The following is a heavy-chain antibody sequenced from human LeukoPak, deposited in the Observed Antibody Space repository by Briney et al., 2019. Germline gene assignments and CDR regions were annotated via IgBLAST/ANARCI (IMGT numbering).Heavy chain of an antibody. D-gene: IGHD4-23*01. CDR1: VYSFTGYY. J-gene: IGHJ6*03. Sequence: GASVTVSCKPSVYSFTGYYMHWVRPAPRQGLEWMGWINPNSGGTNYSQKFQGRVTMTTDTSTSTAYMELRSLRSDDTAVYYCAREGRDYGGNSGGDYYYYMDVWGKGTTVTVSS. CDR3: AREGRDYGGNSGGDYYYYMDV. CDR2: INPNSGGT. V-gene: IGHV1-2*02.